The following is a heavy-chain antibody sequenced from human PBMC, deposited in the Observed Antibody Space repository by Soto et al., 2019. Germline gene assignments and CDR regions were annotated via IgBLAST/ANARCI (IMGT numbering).Heavy chain of an antibody. CDR3: ARDGSITIFGVVTPPLDP. D-gene: IGHD3-3*01. Sequence: QVQLVQSGAEVKKPGASVKVSCKASGYTFTSYGISWVRQAPGQGLEWMGWISAYNGNTNYAQKLQGRVTMTTDTSTSTDYMELRSLRSDDTAVYYCARDGSITIFGVVTPPLDPWGQGTLVTVSS. CDR2: ISAYNGNT. J-gene: IGHJ5*02. CDR1: GYTFTSYG. V-gene: IGHV1-18*01.